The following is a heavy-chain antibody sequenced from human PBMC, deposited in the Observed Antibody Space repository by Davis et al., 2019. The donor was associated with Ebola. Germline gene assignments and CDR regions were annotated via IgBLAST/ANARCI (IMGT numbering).Heavy chain of an antibody. CDR3: AKSGLSFGVVKYHYGMDV. D-gene: IGHD3-3*01. CDR2: IWYDGSKD. Sequence: GESLKISCAASGFIFHTYDMLWVRQAPGRGLEWVAIIWYDGSKDYYADSVKGRFTISRDNSKKTLYLQMNSLRAEDTAVYYCAKSGLSFGVVKYHYGMDVWGKGTTVTVSS. V-gene: IGHV3-33*06. CDR1: GFIFHTYD. J-gene: IGHJ6*04.